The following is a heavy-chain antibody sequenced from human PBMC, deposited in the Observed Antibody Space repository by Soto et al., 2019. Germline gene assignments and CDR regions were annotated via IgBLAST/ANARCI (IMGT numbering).Heavy chain of an antibody. D-gene: IGHD5-18*01. Sequence: EVQLVESGGGLVKPGGSLRLSCAASGFTFTNAWMNWVRQAPGKGPEWVGRIKSKTDGRTTDYSAPVKGRFTISRDDSKHTMYLQMNSLKTGDTAVYYCTEAMADWGQGTLVTVAS. CDR1: GFTFTNAW. CDR2: IKSKTDGRTT. J-gene: IGHJ4*02. CDR3: TEAMAD. V-gene: IGHV3-15*07.